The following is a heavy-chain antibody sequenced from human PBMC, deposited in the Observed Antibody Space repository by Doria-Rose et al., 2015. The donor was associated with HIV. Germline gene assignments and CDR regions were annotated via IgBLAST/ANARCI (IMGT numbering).Heavy chain of an antibody. CDR3: ARIKSSRWYHKYYFDF. CDR1: GVSLSSPGMG. V-gene: IGHV2-26*01. Sequence: QITLKESGPVLVKPTETLTLTCTVSGVSLSSPGMGVSWIRQPPGKALEWLANIFSDDARSSNTSLKSRLTISSRTSISQVVLTMTDMDPVDTATYYCARIKSSRWYHKYYFDFWGQGTLVIVSA. CDR2: IFSDDAR. J-gene: IGHJ4*02. D-gene: IGHD6-13*01.